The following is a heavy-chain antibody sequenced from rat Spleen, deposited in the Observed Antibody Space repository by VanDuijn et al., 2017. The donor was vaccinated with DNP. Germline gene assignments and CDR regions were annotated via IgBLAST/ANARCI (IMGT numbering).Heavy chain of an antibody. Sequence: QVQLKESGPGLVQPSQTLSLTCTVSGFSLTTFTVAWVRQPPGKGLEWIAAMSSGGRTYYSSPLKSRLSISRDTSKSQVFLKMNSVQTEDTAMYFCARSTTVMSVDFWGQGVMVTVSS. V-gene: IGHV2-6*01. CDR3: ARSTTVMSVDF. CDR2: MSSGGRT. CDR1: GFSLTTFT. D-gene: IGHD1-1*01. J-gene: IGHJ2*01.